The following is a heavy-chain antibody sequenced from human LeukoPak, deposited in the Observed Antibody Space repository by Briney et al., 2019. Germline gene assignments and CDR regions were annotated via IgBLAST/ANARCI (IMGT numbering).Heavy chain of an antibody. D-gene: IGHD5-24*01. J-gene: IGHJ2*01. CDR2: ISPSGGST. V-gene: IGHV1-46*01. Sequence: ASVKVSCKAFGYTFTSNYMHWVRQAPGQGPEWMGVISPSGGSTTYAQKFQGRVTLTRDMSTSTDYLELSSLRSEDTAVYYCARDQGPRRDGYNFGLFDLWGRGTLVTVSS. CDR3: ARDQGPRRDGYNFGLFDL. CDR1: GYTFTSNY.